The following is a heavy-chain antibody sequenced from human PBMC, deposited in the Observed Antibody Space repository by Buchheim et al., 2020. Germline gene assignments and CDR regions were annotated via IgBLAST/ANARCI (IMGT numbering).Heavy chain of an antibody. CDR3: VRDHWFSFDY. CDR1: GFSFSSHW. D-gene: IGHD3-9*01. J-gene: IGHJ4*02. CDR2: IKNDGSDK. Sequence: EVQLVESGGGLVQPGGSLRLSCAASGFSFSSHWMSWVRQAPGKGLEWVAKIKNDGSDKWYVDSVKGRFTISKDNAKNSLFLRMNSLRAEDMAVYYCVRDHWFSFDYWGQGTL. V-gene: IGHV3-7*01.